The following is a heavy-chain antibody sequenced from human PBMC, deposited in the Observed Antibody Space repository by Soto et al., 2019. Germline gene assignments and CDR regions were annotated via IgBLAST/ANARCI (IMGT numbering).Heavy chain of an antibody. J-gene: IGHJ4*02. CDR1: GFAFNNDW. V-gene: IGHV3-7*01. CDR3: ARGGGIVDN. CDR2: IKEDGTNT. D-gene: IGHD3-10*01. Sequence: EVQVVESGGDLVQPGGSLRLSCAASGFAFNNDWLTWVGQASGKGLEWVASIKEDGTNTYYADSVRGRFTLSRDNTKNSLYLQMNSLRAEDTAVYYCARGGGIVDNWGQGTRVTVSS.